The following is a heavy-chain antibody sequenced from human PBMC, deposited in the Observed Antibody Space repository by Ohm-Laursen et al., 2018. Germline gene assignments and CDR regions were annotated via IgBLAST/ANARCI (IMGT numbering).Heavy chain of an antibody. V-gene: IGHV1-2*02. CDR3: ANAPPGGSFNY. CDR2: INPNSGDT. D-gene: IGHD2-8*02. Sequence: SVKVSCKASGYTFSDYYMHWVRQALGQGLEWMGWINPNSGDTHSAQNFQGRVTMTRDTSITTAYMELSRLTSDDTAVYFCANAPPGGSFNYWGQGTLVTVSS. J-gene: IGHJ4*02. CDR1: GYTFSDYY.